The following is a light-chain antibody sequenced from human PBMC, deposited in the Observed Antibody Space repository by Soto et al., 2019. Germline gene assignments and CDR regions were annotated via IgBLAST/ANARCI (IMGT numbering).Light chain of an antibody. CDR2: GAS. J-gene: IGKJ3*01. CDR3: QQYGSSPG. V-gene: IGKV3-20*01. Sequence: EIVLTQSPGPLSLSPGERATLSCRASQSVSSSYLAWYQQKPGQAPRLLIYGASSRAIGIPDRFSGSGSGTDFTLTISRLEPEDFAVYYCQQYGSSPGFGPGTNVDIK. CDR1: QSVSSSY.